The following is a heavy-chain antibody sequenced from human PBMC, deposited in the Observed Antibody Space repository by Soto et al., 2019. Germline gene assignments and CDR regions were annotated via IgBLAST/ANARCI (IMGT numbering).Heavy chain of an antibody. CDR3: ARGRLSGTSDAGGGYSFDY. CDR1: GGSFSGYT. D-gene: IGHD1-26*01. CDR2: VNADGSA. V-gene: IGHV4-34*01. Sequence: QVQLQQRGAGLLKPSETLSLTCAVYGGSFSGYTWSWLRQSPGPGLAWIGHVNADGSAIYNPSLKRRVSIAVGTSNNERIRDRTPGTAADTARHYWARGRLSGTSDAGGGYSFDYWGQGTLVTVSS. J-gene: IGHJ4*02.